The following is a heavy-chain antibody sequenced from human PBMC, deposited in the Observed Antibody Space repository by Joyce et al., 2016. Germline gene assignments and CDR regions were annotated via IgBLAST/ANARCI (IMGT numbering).Heavy chain of an antibody. CDR2: IKSKTDGETT. J-gene: IGHJ1*01. CDR1: GFTFSNAW. D-gene: IGHD3-22*01. Sequence: EVQLVESGGGLVKPGGSLRLSCTASGFTFSNAWMSWGRQAPGKGLEWVGHIKSKTDGETTDYGAAVKGRFSISRDYSKNTLYLQMNSLKIEDSAVYFCTRDSSGYYYPIEYFQAWGQGTLVTVSS. CDR3: TRDSSGYYYPIEYFQA. V-gene: IGHV3-15*01.